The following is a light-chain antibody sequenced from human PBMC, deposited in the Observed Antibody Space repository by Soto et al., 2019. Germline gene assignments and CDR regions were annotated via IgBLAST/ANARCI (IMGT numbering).Light chain of an antibody. Sequence: IVMTQSPATLSVSPGERATLSCSASQSVSSNLAWYQQKPGQAPRLLIYGASTRATGFPARFSGSASGTEFTLTISSLQSEDFAVYYCQQYNNWPWTFGQGTKVEIK. CDR3: QQYNNWPWT. CDR2: GAS. CDR1: QSVSSN. V-gene: IGKV3-15*01. J-gene: IGKJ1*01.